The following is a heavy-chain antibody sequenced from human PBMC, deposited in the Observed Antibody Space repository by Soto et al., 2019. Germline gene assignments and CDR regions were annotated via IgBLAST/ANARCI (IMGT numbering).Heavy chain of an antibody. CDR3: ASQSIAARLYYFDY. J-gene: IGHJ4*02. D-gene: IGHD6-6*01. V-gene: IGHV4-39*01. CDR2: IYYSGST. CDR1: GGSISSSSYY. Sequence: SETLSLTCTVSGGSISSSSYYWGWIRQPPGKGLEWIGSIYYSGSTYYNPSLKSRVTIPVDTSKNQFSLKLSSVTAADTAVYYCASQSIAARLYYFDYWGQGTLVTVSS.